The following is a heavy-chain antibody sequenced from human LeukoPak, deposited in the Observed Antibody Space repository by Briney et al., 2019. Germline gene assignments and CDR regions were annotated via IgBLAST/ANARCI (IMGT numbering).Heavy chain of an antibody. CDR3: ARMVGLVSDF. CDR2: TYYRSKWHS. D-gene: IGHD3-10*01. Sequence: SQTLSLTCAISGDSVSSNSAAWNWIRQSPSRGLEWLGRTYYRSKWHSYYAPSVKSRITINPDTSKNQFSLQLKSVTPEDAAVYYCARMVGLVSDFWGQGTLVTVSS. CDR1: GDSVSSNSAA. J-gene: IGHJ4*02. V-gene: IGHV6-1*01.